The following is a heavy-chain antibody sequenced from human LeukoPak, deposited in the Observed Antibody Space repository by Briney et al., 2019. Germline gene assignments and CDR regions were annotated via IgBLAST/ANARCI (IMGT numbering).Heavy chain of an antibody. D-gene: IGHD3-22*01. V-gene: IGHV3-64D*09. J-gene: IGHJ4*02. Sequence: PGGSLRLSCAASGFTFSSYAMHWVRQAPGKGLEYVSAITSNGGSTYYADSLKGRFTISRDNSKNTLYLQMSSLRAEDTAVYYCVKDYDSSGYYSSCDYWGQGTLVTVSS. CDR1: GFTFSSYA. CDR3: VKDYDSSGYYSSCDY. CDR2: ITSNGGST.